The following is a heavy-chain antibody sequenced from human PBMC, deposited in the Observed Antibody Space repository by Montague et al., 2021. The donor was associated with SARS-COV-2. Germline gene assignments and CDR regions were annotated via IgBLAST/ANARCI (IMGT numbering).Heavy chain of an antibody. Sequence: SETLSLTCSVSGGSLSDQRWWDWVRLTPGKGLEWLGETHHRGSANYNLALRGRVTIARDESKNQFFLTMTSMSAADTGFYYCSSRRGMPAAGRAFDLWGQGTLVTVSS. CDR1: GGSLSDQRW. V-gene: IGHV4-4*02. CDR3: SSRRGMPAAGRAFDL. CDR2: THHRGSA. D-gene: IGHD6-25*01. J-gene: IGHJ4*02.